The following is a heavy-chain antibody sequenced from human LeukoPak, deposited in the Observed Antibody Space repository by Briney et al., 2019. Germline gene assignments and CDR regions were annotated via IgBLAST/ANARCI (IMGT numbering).Heavy chain of an antibody. V-gene: IGHV4-59*01. Sequence: PSETLSPTCTVSGGSISSYYWSWIRQSPGKGLECIGYIHYTGSTNYNPSLKSRVTISVDTSKNQFSLKLSSVTAADTAVYYCAREGKSYSSSWYPSYYFDYWGQGTLVTVSS. J-gene: IGHJ4*02. D-gene: IGHD6-13*01. CDR1: GGSISSYY. CDR3: AREGKSYSSSWYPSYYFDY. CDR2: IHYTGST.